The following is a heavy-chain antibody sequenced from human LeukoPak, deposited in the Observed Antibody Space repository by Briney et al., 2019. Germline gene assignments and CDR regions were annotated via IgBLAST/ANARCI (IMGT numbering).Heavy chain of an antibody. CDR1: GGSFSGYY. V-gene: IGHV4-34*01. CDR2: IHHYGST. CDR3: ARTYQSTVPGIAGAGTFDY. D-gene: IGHD6-13*01. J-gene: IGHJ4*02. Sequence: PSETLSLTCAVYGGSFSGYYWSWIRQTPEKGLEWIGEIHHYGSTNYNPSLKSRVTILIDTSKNQFSLKLSSVTAADTAEYYCARTYQSTVPGIAGAGTFDYWGQGILVTVSS.